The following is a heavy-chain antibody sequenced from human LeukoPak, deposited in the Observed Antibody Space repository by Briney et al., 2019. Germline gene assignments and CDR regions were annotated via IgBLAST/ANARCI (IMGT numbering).Heavy chain of an antibody. CDR2: IYPGDSDT. J-gene: IGHJ4*02. D-gene: IGHD6-13*01. Sequence: GESLKISCKDSGSIFTNSWIAWVRQMPGKGLEWMGIIYPGDSDTRYSPSFQGQVTISADKSISTAYLQWSSLKASDTAMYYCARRSAAGTGTTNFDYWGQGTLVTVSS. CDR3: ARRSAAGTGTTNFDY. V-gene: IGHV5-51*01. CDR1: GSIFTNSW.